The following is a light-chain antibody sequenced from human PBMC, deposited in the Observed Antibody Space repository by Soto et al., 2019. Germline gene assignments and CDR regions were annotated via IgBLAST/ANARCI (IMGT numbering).Light chain of an antibody. Sequence: SYELTQPPSVSVAPGETARITCGRNNIGSDTVHWYQQKPGQAPVVVVYDASERHSGTPERISGSNSGDTATLTIRRVEAGDEADYYCLVWDSIGDNYVFGSGTKVTVL. J-gene: IGLJ1*01. V-gene: IGLV3-21*02. CDR3: LVWDSIGDNYV. CDR2: DAS. CDR1: NIGSDT.